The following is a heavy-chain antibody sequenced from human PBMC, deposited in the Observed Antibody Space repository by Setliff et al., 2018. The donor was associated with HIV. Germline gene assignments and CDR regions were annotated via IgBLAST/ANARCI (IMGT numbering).Heavy chain of an antibody. V-gene: IGHV1-69*13. CDR3: ARDQGEVTRACWH. CDR2: IISIFGTE. CDR1: GGTFRGYA. D-gene: IGHD2-21*02. Sequence: SVKVSCKVSGGTFRGYAISWVRQAPGQGLEWMGGIISIFGTENYAQKFRGRVTITEDESTNTAYMELSSLTSDDTAVYYCARDQGEVTRACWHWGQGTLVTVSS. J-gene: IGHJ1*01.